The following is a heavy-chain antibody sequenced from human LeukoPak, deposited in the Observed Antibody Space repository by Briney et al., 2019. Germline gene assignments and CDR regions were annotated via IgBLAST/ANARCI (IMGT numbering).Heavy chain of an antibody. V-gene: IGHV4-61*02. D-gene: IGHD3-10*01. Sequence: SETLSLTCTVSGGSISSDEYYWSWIRQPAGKGLEWIGRIYTSGSTNYNPSLKSRVTMSVDTSKNQFSLKLSSVTAADTAVYYCASTPVLLWFGELSYFDYWGQGTLVTVSS. CDR3: ASTPVLLWFGELSYFDY. J-gene: IGHJ4*02. CDR2: IYTSGST. CDR1: GGSISSDEYY.